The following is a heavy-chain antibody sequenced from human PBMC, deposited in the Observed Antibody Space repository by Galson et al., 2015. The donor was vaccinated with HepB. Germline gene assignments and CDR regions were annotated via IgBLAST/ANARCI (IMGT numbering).Heavy chain of an antibody. Sequence: SVKVSCKASGYTFSSYSIAWVRQAPGQGLEWMGWISAYDSSTNYAQKFQGRVSMTTETSTTTAYMELRSLRSDDTAVYYCARTYYDMLTGYVRDAFDIWGQGTMVTVSS. D-gene: IGHD3-9*01. CDR2: ISAYDSST. CDR1: GYTFSSYS. V-gene: IGHV1-18*01. CDR3: ARTYYDMLTGYVRDAFDI. J-gene: IGHJ3*02.